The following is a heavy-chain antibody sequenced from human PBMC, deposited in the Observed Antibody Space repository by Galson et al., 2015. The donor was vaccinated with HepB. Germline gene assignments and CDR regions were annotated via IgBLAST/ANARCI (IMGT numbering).Heavy chain of an antibody. D-gene: IGHD1-26*01. CDR2: MSGSGGST. CDR3: AKDGGELYSGSFQVDC. Sequence: SLRLSCAASGFTFSSYAMNWVRQAPGKGLEWVSVMSGSGGSTFYAESVKGRFTISRDNSKNTVFLQMNSLRAEDTAVYYCAKDGGELYSGSFQVDCWGQGTLVTVSS. J-gene: IGHJ4*02. V-gene: IGHV3-23*01. CDR1: GFTFSSYA.